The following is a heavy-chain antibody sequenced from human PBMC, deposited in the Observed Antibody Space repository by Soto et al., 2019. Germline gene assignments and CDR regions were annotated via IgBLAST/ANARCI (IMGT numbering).Heavy chain of an antibody. CDR2: ISAYNGNT. CDR1: GYTFTSYG. D-gene: IGHD5-18*01. Sequence: QVQLVQSGAEVKKPGASVKVSCKASGYTFTSYGISWVRQAPGQGLEWMGWISAYNGNTNYAQKLQGRVTMTTDTSTSTAYMELRSLRSDYTAVYYCARDGQWIQLWPDNYYYYGMDVWGQGTTVTVSS. J-gene: IGHJ6*02. CDR3: ARDGQWIQLWPDNYYYYGMDV. V-gene: IGHV1-18*01.